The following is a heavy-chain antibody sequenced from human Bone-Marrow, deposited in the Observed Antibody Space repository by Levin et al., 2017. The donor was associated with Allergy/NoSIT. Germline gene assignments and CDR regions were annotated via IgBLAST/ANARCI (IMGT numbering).Heavy chain of an antibody. CDR3: ARYCSSADCYAGTAEYFHH. Sequence: AGGSLRLSCAVSGFTFSDYYMSWIRQAPGKGLEWVSFISSDSSHIKYADSVKGRFTISRDNADNSLFLQMNSLTAEDTAVYYCARYCSSADCYAGTAEYFHHWGQGTLVTVSS. V-gene: IGHV3-11*03. CDR2: ISSDSSHI. D-gene: IGHD2-2*01. CDR1: GFTFSDYY. J-gene: IGHJ1*01.